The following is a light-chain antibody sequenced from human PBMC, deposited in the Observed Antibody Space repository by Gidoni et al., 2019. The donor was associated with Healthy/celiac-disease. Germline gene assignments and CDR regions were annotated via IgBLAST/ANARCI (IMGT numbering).Light chain of an antibody. Sequence: IQMIQFPSSRSASVGDRVPITCRASQSVSSYLNWYQQKPGKATKLLIYAASSLQSGVPSRFSGSGSGTDFTLTISSLQPEDFATYYCQQSYSTPLTFGGGTKVEI. J-gene: IGKJ4*01. CDR2: AAS. CDR1: QSVSSY. CDR3: QQSYSTPLT. V-gene: IGKV1-39*01.